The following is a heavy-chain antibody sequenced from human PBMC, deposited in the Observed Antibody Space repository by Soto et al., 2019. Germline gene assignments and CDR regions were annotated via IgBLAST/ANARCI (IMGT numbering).Heavy chain of an antibody. J-gene: IGHJ4*02. CDR2: ISSRSTNI. Sequence: GGSLRLSCVGSGFTFSGYSMAWVRQAPGRGLEWVASISSRSTNIDYADSVKGRFTISRDNAKNLVSLQMSSLRGEETALYYCAKFTEPGYSSIWYYFEYWGQGTQVTVSS. V-gene: IGHV3-21*06. D-gene: IGHD6-19*01. CDR3: AKFTEPGYSSIWYYFEY. CDR1: GFTFSGYS.